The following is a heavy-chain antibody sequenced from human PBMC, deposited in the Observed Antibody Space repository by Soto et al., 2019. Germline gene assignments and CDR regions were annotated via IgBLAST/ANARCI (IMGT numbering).Heavy chain of an antibody. Sequence: GGSLRLSCAASGFTFSSYGMHWVRQAPGKGLEWVAVIWYDGSNKYYADCVKGRFTISRDNSKNTLYLQMNSLRAEDTAVYYCARDLAVAGTTYGMDVWGQGTTVTVSS. CDR3: ARDLAVAGTTYGMDV. V-gene: IGHV3-33*01. J-gene: IGHJ6*02. CDR2: IWYDGSNK. CDR1: GFTFSSYG. D-gene: IGHD6-19*01.